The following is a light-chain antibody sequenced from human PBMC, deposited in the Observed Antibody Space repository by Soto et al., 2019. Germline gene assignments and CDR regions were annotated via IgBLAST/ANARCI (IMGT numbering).Light chain of an antibody. V-gene: IGKV3-11*01. Sequence: EIVLTQSPATLSLSPGERATLSCRASQSLSNFLAWYQQKPGQAPRLLIYDASNKATGIPVRLSGSGSGTDFTLNISSLEPEDFAVYYCEQRSNLFTVGPGTTVEIK. CDR3: EQRSNLFT. J-gene: IGKJ3*01. CDR1: QSLSNF. CDR2: DAS.